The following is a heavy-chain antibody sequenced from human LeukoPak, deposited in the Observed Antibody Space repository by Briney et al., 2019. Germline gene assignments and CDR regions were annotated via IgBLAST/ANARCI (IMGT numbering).Heavy chain of an antibody. V-gene: IGHV3-23*01. Sequence: GGSLRLSCAASGFTFSRLAMTWVRQAPGKGLEWVSTISASGPYYADAVRGRFTISRDNSKNTLYLQMNSLRAEDTAVYYCAKELRYFQEWGQGTLVTVSS. J-gene: IGHJ1*01. CDR3: AKELRYFQE. CDR2: ISASGP. CDR1: GFTFSRLA.